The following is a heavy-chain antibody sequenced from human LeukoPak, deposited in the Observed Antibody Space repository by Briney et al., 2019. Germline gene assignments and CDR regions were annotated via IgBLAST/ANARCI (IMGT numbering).Heavy chain of an antibody. D-gene: IGHD1-26*01. V-gene: IGHV1-69*13. J-gene: IGHJ4*02. CDR1: GGTFSSYA. CDR3: ARIDRWAELGGNYYFDY. CDR2: IIPIFGTA. Sequence: SVKVSCKASGGTFSSYAISWVRQAPGQGLEWMGGIIPIFGTANYAQKFQGRVTITADESTSTAYMELSSMRSEDTAVYYCARIDRWAELGGNYYFDYWGQGTLVTVSS.